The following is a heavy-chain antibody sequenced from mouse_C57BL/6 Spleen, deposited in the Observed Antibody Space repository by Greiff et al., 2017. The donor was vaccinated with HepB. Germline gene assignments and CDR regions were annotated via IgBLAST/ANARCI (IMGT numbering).Heavy chain of an antibody. CDR1: GFNIKDYY. D-gene: IGHD2-4*01. V-gene: IGHV14-1*01. J-gene: IGHJ3*01. CDR3: TTGDYDGGFAY. CDR2: IDPEDGDT. Sequence: EVQLQQSGAELVRPGASVKLSCTASGFNIKDYYMHWVKQRPEQGLEWIGRIDPEDGDTDYAPKFQGKATMTADTSSNTAYMQLSSLTSEDTAVYYCTTGDYDGGFAYWGQGTLVTVSA.